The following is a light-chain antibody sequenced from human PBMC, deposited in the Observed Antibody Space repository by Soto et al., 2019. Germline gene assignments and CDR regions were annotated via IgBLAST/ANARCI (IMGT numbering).Light chain of an antibody. CDR3: SQCSNIHRT. Sequence: DIQMTQSPSSLSASVGDRGTITCRASQSISTYLNWYQQKSGKAPKLLIFAASTLESGVPSRFSGGGSGKDFTLPINSLQTEDSAIYYCSQCSNIHRTFARGAKV. CDR1: QSISTY. V-gene: IGKV1-39*01. CDR2: AAS. J-gene: IGKJ1*01.